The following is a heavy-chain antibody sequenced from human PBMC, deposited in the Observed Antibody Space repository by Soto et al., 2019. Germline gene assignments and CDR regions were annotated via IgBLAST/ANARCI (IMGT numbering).Heavy chain of an antibody. Sequence: GASLRLSCAASGFTFSGSSIHWVRQASGKGLEWVARSRSKANNYATTYAASVQGRFTISRDESKNSLYLQLDNLRVDDTAIYYCARDALRGALLEVPDWGQGTLVTVSS. CDR2: SRSKANNYAT. V-gene: IGHV3-73*01. CDR3: ARDALRGALLEVPD. J-gene: IGHJ4*02. D-gene: IGHD2-21*02. CDR1: GFTFSGSS.